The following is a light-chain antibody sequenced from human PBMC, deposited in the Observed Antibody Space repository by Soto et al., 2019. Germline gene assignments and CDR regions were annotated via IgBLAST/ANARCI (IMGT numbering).Light chain of an antibody. J-gene: IGKJ1*01. V-gene: IGKV1-6*01. CDR3: LQDYNYPLT. CDR1: QGIRND. CDR2: AAS. Sequence: AIQMTQSPSSLSASVGDRVTITCRASQGIRNDLGWYQQKPGKAPKLLIYAASSLQSGVPPRFSGSESGTDFTLTISSLQPEDFATYYCLQDYNYPLTFGQGTKVEIK.